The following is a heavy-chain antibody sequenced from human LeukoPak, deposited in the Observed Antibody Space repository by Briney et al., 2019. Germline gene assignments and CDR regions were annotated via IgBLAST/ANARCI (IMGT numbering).Heavy chain of an antibody. D-gene: IGHD2-21*02. CDR2: INPNSGGT. J-gene: IGHJ4*02. Sequence: GASVKVSCKASGYTFAGYYMHWVRQAPGQGLEWMGWINPNSGGTNYAQKFQGRVTMTRDTSISTAYMELSRLRSDDTAVYYCARSCGGDCYYFDYWGQGTLVTVSS. CDR3: ARSCGGDCYYFDY. CDR1: GYTFAGYY. V-gene: IGHV1-2*02.